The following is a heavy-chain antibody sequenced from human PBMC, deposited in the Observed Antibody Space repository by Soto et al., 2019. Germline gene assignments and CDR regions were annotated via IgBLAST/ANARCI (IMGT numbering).Heavy chain of an antibody. Sequence: GGSLRLSCAASGFTFSSSAMNWVRQAPGKGLEWVSVISGSDGTTYYADSVKGRFTISRDNSKNTLYLDMNSLRAEDTALYYCPKPLNINGKNYFNPGGEGPLVT. V-gene: IGHV3-23*01. CDR2: ISGSDGTT. CDR3: PKPLNINGKNYFNP. D-gene: IGHD1-7*01. J-gene: IGHJ5*02. CDR1: GFTFSSSA.